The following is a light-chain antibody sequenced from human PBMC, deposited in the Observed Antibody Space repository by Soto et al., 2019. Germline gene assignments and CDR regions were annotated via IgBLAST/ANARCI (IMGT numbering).Light chain of an antibody. Sequence: EIVFTQSPGTLSFSPGERATLSCRASQSVSSSYLAWYQQKPGQAPRLLIYGASSRATGIPDRFSGSGSGTDFTLTISRLEPEDFAVYYCQQYGSSRRTFGQGTKVDIK. CDR1: QSVSSSY. J-gene: IGKJ1*01. CDR3: QQYGSSRRT. V-gene: IGKV3-20*01. CDR2: GAS.